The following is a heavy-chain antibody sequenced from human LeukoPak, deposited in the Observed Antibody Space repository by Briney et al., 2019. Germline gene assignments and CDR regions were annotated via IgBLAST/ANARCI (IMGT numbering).Heavy chain of an antibody. D-gene: IGHD5-18*01. CDR2: ISGSGGST. CDR3: AKVGQVDTAMDHYFDY. J-gene: IGHJ4*02. Sequence: PGGSLRLSCAASGFTLSSYAMSWVRQAPGKGLEWVSAISGSGGSTYYADSVKGRFTISRDNSKNTLYLQMNSLRAEDTAVYYCAKVGQVDTAMDHYFDYWGQGTLVTVSS. V-gene: IGHV3-23*01. CDR1: GFTLSSYA.